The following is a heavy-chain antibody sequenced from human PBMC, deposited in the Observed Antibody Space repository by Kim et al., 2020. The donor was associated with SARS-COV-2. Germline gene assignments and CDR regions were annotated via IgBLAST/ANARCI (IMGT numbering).Heavy chain of an antibody. V-gene: IGHV3-21*01. D-gene: IGHD2-2*01. CDR3: ARDIVVVPAALFDY. Sequence: ADSENGRFTNTNDNAKNPLDLQMNSLRAEDTAVYYCARDIVVVPAALFDYWGQGTLVTVSS. J-gene: IGHJ4*02.